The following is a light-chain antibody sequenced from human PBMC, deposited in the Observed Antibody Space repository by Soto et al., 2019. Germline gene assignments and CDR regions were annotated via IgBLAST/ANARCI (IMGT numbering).Light chain of an antibody. CDR2: RAS. J-gene: IGKJ1*01. CDR3: QQYHSWT. CDR1: QSIRDS. Sequence: DIQMTQSPSTLAAFLGDRVTITCRANQSIRDSMAWYQQRPGKAPKLLIYRASSLESGVPSRFSGSGSGTEFILTISSLQPVDFATSYCQQYHSWTFGHGTKVDI. V-gene: IGKV1-5*03.